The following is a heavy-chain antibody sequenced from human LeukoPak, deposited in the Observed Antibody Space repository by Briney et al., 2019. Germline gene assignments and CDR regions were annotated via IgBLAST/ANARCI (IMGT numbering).Heavy chain of an antibody. CDR3: ARVYTYYDFWSGYYDY. J-gene: IGHJ4*02. Sequence: ASVKVSCKASGYTFTDHYIHWVRQAPGQGLEWMGWINPNSGGTNYAQKFQGRVTMTRDTSISTAYMELSRLRSDDTAVYYCARVYTYYDFWSGYYDYWGQGTLVTVSS. CDR1: GYTFTDHY. V-gene: IGHV1-2*02. CDR2: INPNSGGT. D-gene: IGHD3-3*01.